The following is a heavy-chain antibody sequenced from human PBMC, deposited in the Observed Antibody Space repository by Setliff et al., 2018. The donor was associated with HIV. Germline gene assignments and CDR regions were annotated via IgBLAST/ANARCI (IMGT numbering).Heavy chain of an antibody. D-gene: IGHD5-12*01. CDR3: ARDPNSAYASYLDV. CDR2: IWPDDSDT. V-gene: IGHV5-51*01. CDR1: GYSFTNYW. J-gene: IGHJ6*03. Sequence: GESLKISCKGSGYSFTNYWIGWVRQMPANGLEWMGLIWPDDSDTIYSPSFQGQVTMSADRSISTAYLQWNSLRPEDTAVYHCARDPNSAYASYLDVWGKGTTVTVSS.